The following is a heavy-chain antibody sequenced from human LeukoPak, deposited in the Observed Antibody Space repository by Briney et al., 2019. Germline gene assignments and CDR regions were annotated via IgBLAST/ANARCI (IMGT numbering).Heavy chain of an antibody. CDR2: IYSDGST. CDR3: ARFQPIYTNSYAWFDP. Sequence: GGSLRLSCAASGFTVSSNYMNWVRQAPGKGLEWVSLIYSDGSTYYADSVKGRFIISRDNSANTLYLQMNSLRAEDTAVYYCARFQPIYTNSYAWFDPWGQGALVTVSS. J-gene: IGHJ5*02. CDR1: GFTVSSNY. V-gene: IGHV3-53*01. D-gene: IGHD2-8*01.